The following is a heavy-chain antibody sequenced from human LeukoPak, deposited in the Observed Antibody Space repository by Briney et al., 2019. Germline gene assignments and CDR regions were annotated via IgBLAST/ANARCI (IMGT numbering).Heavy chain of an antibody. CDR1: GFTFSSYS. CDR2: IKQDGSEK. CDR3: ARDFYGDFDF. Sequence: QPGGSLRLSCAASGFTFSSYSMSWVRQAPGKGLEWVANIKQDGSEKYYVDSVKGRFTVSRDNAKNSLYLQMNSLRAEDTAVYSCARDFYGDFDFWGRGTLVTVSS. J-gene: IGHJ4*02. D-gene: IGHD4-17*01. V-gene: IGHV3-7*04.